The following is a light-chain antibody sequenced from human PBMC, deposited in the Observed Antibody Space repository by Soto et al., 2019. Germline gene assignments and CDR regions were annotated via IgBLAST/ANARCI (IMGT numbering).Light chain of an antibody. CDR2: GIT. CDR1: SSNIGAGCD. J-gene: IGLJ2*01. Sequence: QSVLTQPPSVSGAPGQRVTMSCTGSSSNIGAGCDVHWYQHLPGTAPKLLIYGITNRPSGVPDRFSGSKSGTSASLAITGLQAEDEADYYCQSYDTSLSGPVVFGGGTKLTVL. CDR3: QSYDTSLSGPVV. V-gene: IGLV1-40*01.